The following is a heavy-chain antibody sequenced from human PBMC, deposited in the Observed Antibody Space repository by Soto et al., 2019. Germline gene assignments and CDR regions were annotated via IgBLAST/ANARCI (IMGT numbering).Heavy chain of an antibody. Sequence: PSETLSLTCTVSGGSISSSDYSWSWIRQPPGKGLEYIGYIFYSGSTYLNPSLKSRVTMSVDTSKNQFSLRLSSVTAADTAVYYCARFEGVIMIRGAVRNNWFDPWGQGTLVTVSS. CDR1: GGSISSSDYS. V-gene: IGHV4-30-4*08. J-gene: IGHJ5*02. CDR3: ARFEGVIMIRGAVRNNWFDP. D-gene: IGHD3-10*01. CDR2: IFYSGST.